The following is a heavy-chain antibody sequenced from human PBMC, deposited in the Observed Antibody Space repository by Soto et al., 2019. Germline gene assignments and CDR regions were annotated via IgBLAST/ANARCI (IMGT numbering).Heavy chain of an antibody. J-gene: IGHJ4*02. Sequence: ETLSLTCAVYGGSFSGYYWSWIRQSPGKGLEWIGHIHNSGSPYNNPSLKSRVTISADTSKNQFSLKLTSVTAADTAVYYCARGSTTEKVDSWGQGTLVTVSS. CDR3: ARGSTTEKVDS. D-gene: IGHD4-17*01. CDR2: IHNSGSP. V-gene: IGHV4-34*01. CDR1: GGSFSGYY.